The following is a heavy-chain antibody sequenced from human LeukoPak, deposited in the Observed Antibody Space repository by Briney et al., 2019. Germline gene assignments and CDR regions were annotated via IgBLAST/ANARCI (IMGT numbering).Heavy chain of an antibody. Sequence: PSETLSLTCTVSGGSLSSYYWSWIRQPPGKGLEWIGYIYYGGSTNYNPSLKSRVTISVDTSKNQFSLKLSSVTAADTAVYYCARDGGLGYDSSGYYVDYWGQGTLVTVSS. D-gene: IGHD3-22*01. CDR1: GGSLSSYY. CDR3: ARDGGLGYDSSGYYVDY. V-gene: IGHV4-59*01. CDR2: IYYGGST. J-gene: IGHJ4*02.